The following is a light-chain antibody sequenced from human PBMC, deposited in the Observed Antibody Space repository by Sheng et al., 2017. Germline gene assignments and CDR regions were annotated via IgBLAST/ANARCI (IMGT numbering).Light chain of an antibody. V-gene: IGKV3-20*01. J-gene: IGKJ4*01. CDR3: QQCGTLPLT. CDR1: QSVSSSY. CDR2: GAS. Sequence: EIVLTQSPGTLSLAPGERATLSCRASQSVSSSYFAWYQQIPGQAPRLLIYGASSRATGIPDRFSGSGSGTDFTLTISRLEPEDFAVYYCQQCGTLPLT.